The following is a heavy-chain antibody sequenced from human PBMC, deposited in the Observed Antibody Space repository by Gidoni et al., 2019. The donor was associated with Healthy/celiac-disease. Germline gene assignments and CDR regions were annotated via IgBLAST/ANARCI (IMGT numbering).Heavy chain of an antibody. CDR3: TSRGSYRYLFDP. CDR1: GFTFGDYA. D-gene: IGHD3-16*02. J-gene: IGHJ5*02. Sequence: EVQLVESGGGLVKPGRSLRLSCTASGFTFGDYAMRWFRQAPGKGLEWVGFIRSKAYGGTTEYAASVKGRFTISRDDSKSIAYLQMNSLKTEDTAVYYCTSRGSYRYLFDPWGQGTLVTVSS. CDR2: IRSKAYGGTT. V-gene: IGHV3-49*05.